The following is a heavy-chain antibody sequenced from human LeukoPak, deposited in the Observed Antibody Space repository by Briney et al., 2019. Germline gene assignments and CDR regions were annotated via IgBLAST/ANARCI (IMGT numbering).Heavy chain of an antibody. V-gene: IGHV1-46*01. D-gene: IGHD6-13*01. CDR1: GYTFTSYY. J-gene: IGHJ5*02. CDR2: INPSGGSA. CDR3: ARGARIAAAGSDRNWFDP. Sequence: GASVKVSCKASGYTFTSYYMHWVRQAPGQGLEWMGIINPSGGSASYAQKFQGRVTMTRDTSTSTVYMELSSLRSEDTAVYYCARGARIAAAGSDRNWFDPWGQGTLVTVSS.